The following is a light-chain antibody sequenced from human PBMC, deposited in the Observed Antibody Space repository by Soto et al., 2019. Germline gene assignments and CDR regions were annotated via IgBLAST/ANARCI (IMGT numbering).Light chain of an antibody. CDR3: SSYISSSTLVV. CDR1: SSDVGGSKY. CDR2: DVS. Sequence: QSALAQPASVSGSPGQSITISCTGTSSDVGGSKYVSWYQPHPGKAPKLMIYDVSNRPSGVSDRFSGSKSGNTASLTISGLQAEDEADYYCSSYISSSTLVVFGGGTKLTVL. V-gene: IGLV2-14*03. J-gene: IGLJ2*01.